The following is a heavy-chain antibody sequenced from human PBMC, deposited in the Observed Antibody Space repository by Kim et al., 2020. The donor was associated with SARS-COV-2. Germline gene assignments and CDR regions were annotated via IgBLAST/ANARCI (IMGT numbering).Heavy chain of an antibody. CDR3: AREPYV. V-gene: IGHV3-53*04. CDR2: YSGGST. Sequence: YSGGSTYCADSGKGRFTISRPNSKNTLYLQMTSRRAEDTAVYYCAREPYVWGQGTTVTVSS. J-gene: IGHJ6*02.